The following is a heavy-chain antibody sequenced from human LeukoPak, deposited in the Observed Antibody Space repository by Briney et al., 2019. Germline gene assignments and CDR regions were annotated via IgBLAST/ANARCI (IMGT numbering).Heavy chain of an antibody. CDR3: ARDLDVSFGRDNWFDP. V-gene: IGHV1-46*01. J-gene: IGHJ5*02. Sequence: ASVKVSCKASGYTFTSYYMHWVRQAPGQGLEWMGIINPSGGSTSYAQKFQGRVTMTRDTSTSTVYMELSSLRSEDTAVYHCARDLDVSFGRDNWFDPWGQGTLVTVSS. D-gene: IGHD3-10*01. CDR1: GYTFTSYY. CDR2: INPSGGST.